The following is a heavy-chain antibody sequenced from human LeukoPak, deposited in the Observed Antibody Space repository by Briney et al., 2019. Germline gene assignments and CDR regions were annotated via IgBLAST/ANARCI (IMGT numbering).Heavy chain of an antibody. CDR2: IYNSGST. Sequence: PSETLSLTCTVSGGSISSYFWSWIRQPPGKEPECIGYIYNSGSTKHNPSLKSRVTISVDTSKNQFSLKLSSVATADTAVYYCATSIAAAGTLDYWGQGTLVTVSS. CDR3: ATSIAAAGTLDY. CDR1: GGSISSYF. D-gene: IGHD6-13*01. V-gene: IGHV4-59*01. J-gene: IGHJ4*02.